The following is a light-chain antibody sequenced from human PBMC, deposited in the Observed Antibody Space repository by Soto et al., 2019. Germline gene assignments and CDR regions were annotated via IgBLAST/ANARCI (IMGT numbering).Light chain of an antibody. CDR3: ATWDDSLSAL. V-gene: IGLV1-47*01. J-gene: IGLJ2*01. CDR2: RDN. Sequence: QSVLTQPPSASGTPGQRVTISCSGSSSNIGSNYVYWYQQVSGTAPKLLIYRDNQRPSGVPDRFSGSKSGTSASLAISGLRSEDEADYYCATWDDSLSALFGGGTQLTVL. CDR1: SSNIGSNY.